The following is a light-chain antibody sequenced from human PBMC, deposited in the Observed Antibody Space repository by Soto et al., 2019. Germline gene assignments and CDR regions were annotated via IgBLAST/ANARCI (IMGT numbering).Light chain of an antibody. J-gene: IGKJ2*01. CDR3: QQSHSIPYT. CDR1: QTVSSY. CDR2: AAS. Sequence: DIQMTQSPSSLSASVGDRVTITCRASQTVSSYLNWYQQKPGKAPKLLIYAASSLQSGVPSRFSGSGSGTYFTHTINSLQPEYFATYYCQQSHSIPYTFGQGTKLEIK. V-gene: IGKV1-39*01.